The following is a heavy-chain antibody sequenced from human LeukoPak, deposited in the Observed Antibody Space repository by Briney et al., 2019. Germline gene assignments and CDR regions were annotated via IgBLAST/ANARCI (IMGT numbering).Heavy chain of an antibody. CDR1: IFADYY. CDR3: ARDPGTLLRGSRRGYDGNYYYMDV. D-gene: IGHD3-10*01. V-gene: IGHV1-2*02. CDR2: INPNSGGT. J-gene: IGHJ6*03. Sequence: GASVKVSCKASIFADYYIYWVRQAPGQGLEWMGWINPNSGGTNYAQKFQGRVTMTRDTSISTAYMELSSLRSDDTAVYYCARDPGTLLRGSRRGYDGNYYYMDVWGKGTTVTISS.